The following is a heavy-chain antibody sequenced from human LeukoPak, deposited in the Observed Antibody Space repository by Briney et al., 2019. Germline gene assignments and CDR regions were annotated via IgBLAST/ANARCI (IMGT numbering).Heavy chain of an antibody. Sequence: ASVKVSCKASGYTFTSHVINWVRQAPGQGLEWMGWINPNSGGTNSAQKFQGRVTMTRDTSISTVYMELSRLRSDDTAVYYCARNLRWFGRDLRVLRERGAFDIWGQGTMVTVSS. V-gene: IGHV1-2*02. D-gene: IGHD3-10*01. CDR2: INPNSGGT. CDR3: ARNLRWFGRDLRVLRERGAFDI. J-gene: IGHJ3*02. CDR1: GYTFTSHV.